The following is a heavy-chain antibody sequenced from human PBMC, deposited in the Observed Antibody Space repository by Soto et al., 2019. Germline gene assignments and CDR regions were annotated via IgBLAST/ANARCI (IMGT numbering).Heavy chain of an antibody. D-gene: IGHD5-18*01. CDR3: ARGYSYGYGNYWFDP. J-gene: IGHJ5*02. CDR1: GGSISSGGYS. V-gene: IGHV4-30-2*01. CDR2: MYHSGST. Sequence: SETLSLTCAVSGGSISSGGYSWSWIRQPPGKGLEWIGYMYHSGSTYYNPSLKSRVTISVDRSKNQFSLKLSSVTAADTAVYYCARGYSYGYGNYWFDPWGQGTLVTVSS.